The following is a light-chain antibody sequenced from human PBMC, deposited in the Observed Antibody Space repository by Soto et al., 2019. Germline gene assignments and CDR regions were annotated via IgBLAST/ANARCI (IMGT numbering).Light chain of an antibody. Sequence: QSALTQPPSASGSPGQSVTISCTGTSSDVGAYHYVPWHQQHPGKAPKVLIYEVTKRPSGVPDRFSGSKSGNTASLTVSGLQAEDEADYYCSSYAAMRVVFGGGTKLTVL. CDR3: SSYAAMRVV. CDR1: SSDVGAYHY. J-gene: IGLJ2*01. CDR2: EVT. V-gene: IGLV2-8*01.